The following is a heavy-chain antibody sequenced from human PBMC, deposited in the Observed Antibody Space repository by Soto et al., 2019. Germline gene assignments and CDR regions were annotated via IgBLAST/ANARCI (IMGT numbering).Heavy chain of an antibody. CDR1: GFTFSSYG. V-gene: IGHV3-30*18. J-gene: IGHJ6*02. CDR3: AKVMGGMDV. Sequence: EAVGGVVQPGRSLRLSCEASGFTFSSYGMHWVRQAPGKGLEWVAVISYDGSNKYYADSVKGRFTISRDNSKNTLYLQMNSLRAEDTAVYYCAKVMGGMDVWGQGTTVTVSS. D-gene: IGHD3-10*01. CDR2: ISYDGSNK.